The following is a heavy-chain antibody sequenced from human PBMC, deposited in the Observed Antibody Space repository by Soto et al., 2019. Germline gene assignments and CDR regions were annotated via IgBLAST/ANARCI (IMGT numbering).Heavy chain of an antibody. Sequence: ASVKVSCKASGYMFVTYGINWVRQAPGQGLEWMGWISAYNGNTKYAQNLQGRVTMTTDASTSTAYMEMRSLRSDDTAVYYCARVGLIAVAGFDYWGQGTLVTVSS. CDR3: ARVGLIAVAGFDY. J-gene: IGHJ4*02. V-gene: IGHV1-18*01. CDR1: GYMFVTYG. CDR2: ISAYNGNT. D-gene: IGHD6-19*01.